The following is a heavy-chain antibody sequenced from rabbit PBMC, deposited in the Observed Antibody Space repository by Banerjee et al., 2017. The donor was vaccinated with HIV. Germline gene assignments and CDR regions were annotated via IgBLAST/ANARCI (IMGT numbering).Heavy chain of an antibody. J-gene: IGHJ4*01. Sequence: QSLEESGGDLVKPGASLTLTCTASGFSFSSTYHMCWVRQAPGKGLEWIACIYGGSSGSTYYASWAKGRFTISKTSSTTVTLQMTSLTAADTATYFCARSDAGSSNAYNLWGPGTLVTVS. CDR2: IYGGSSGST. V-gene: IGHV1S40*01. D-gene: IGHD8-1*01. CDR1: GFSFSSTYH. CDR3: ARSDAGSSNAYNL.